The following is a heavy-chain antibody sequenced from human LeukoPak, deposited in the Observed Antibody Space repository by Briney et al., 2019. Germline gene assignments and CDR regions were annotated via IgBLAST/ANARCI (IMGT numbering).Heavy chain of an antibody. V-gene: IGHV1-46*01. J-gene: IGHJ4*02. CDR3: ARDLGPYYDILTGLDY. CDR2: INPSGGST. CDR1: GYTFTSYY. D-gene: IGHD3-9*01. Sequence: GASVKFSCKASGYTFTSYYMHWVRQAPGQGLEWMGIINPSGGSTSYAQKFQGRVTMTRDTSTSTVYMELSSLRSEDTAVYYCARDLGPYYDILTGLDYWGQRTLVTVSS.